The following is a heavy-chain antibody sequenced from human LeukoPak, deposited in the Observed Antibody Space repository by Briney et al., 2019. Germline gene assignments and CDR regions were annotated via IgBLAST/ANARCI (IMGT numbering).Heavy chain of an antibody. Sequence: SETLSLTCSVSGQSITSFRWSWIRQSAAKGLEWMGRIDEDGSPTYNPSLSGRVSVSADTSNNQVSLKLKFVTVADTAVYFCARGYQSTTYGHFDSWGRGIQVTVSS. V-gene: IGHV4-4*07. CDR2: IDEDGSP. J-gene: IGHJ5*01. CDR3: ARGYQSTTYGHFDS. CDR1: GQSITSFR. D-gene: IGHD2/OR15-2a*01.